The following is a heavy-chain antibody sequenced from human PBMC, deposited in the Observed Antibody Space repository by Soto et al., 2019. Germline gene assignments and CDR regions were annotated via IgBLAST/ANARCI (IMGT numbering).Heavy chain of an antibody. CDR1: GYTFTGYY. D-gene: IGHD2-15*01. J-gene: IGHJ4*02. CDR2: INPNSGGT. CDR3: ARGEIGYCSGGSCRPDY. Sequence: ASVKVSCKASGYTFTGYYMHWVRQAPGQGLEWMGWINPNSGGTNYAQKFQGWVTMTRDTSISTAYMELSRLGSDDTAVYYCARGEIGYCSGGSCRPDYWGQGTLVTVSS. V-gene: IGHV1-2*04.